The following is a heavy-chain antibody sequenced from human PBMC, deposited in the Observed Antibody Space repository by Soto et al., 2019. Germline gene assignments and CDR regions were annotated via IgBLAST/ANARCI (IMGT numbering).Heavy chain of an antibody. D-gene: IGHD3-10*01. Sequence: LSLTCSVSGGSINSGRSSWNGIRQSPGKGLEWIAYIYHSGSTYYNPSLKSRVTISVDTSKNQFSLKLSSVTAADTAVHYCARVVMVRGVIITWAAGYLDYWGQGTLVTVSS. CDR2: IYHSGST. CDR1: GGSINSGRSS. CDR3: ARVVMVRGVIITWAAGYLDY. J-gene: IGHJ4*02. V-gene: IGHV4-30-2*06.